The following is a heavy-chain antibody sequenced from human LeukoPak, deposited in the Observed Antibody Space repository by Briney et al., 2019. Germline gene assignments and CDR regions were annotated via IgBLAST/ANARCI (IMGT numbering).Heavy chain of an antibody. CDR2: IRYDGSNK. Sequence: GGSLRLSCAASGFTFSSYGMHWVRQAPGKGLEWVAFIRYDGSNKYYADSVKGRFTISRDNSKNTLYLQMNSLRAEDTAVYYCATAGGDGSRMGFDPWGQGTLVTVSS. D-gene: IGHD2-15*01. J-gene: IGHJ5*02. V-gene: IGHV3-30*02. CDR3: ATAGGDGSRMGFDP. CDR1: GFTFSSYG.